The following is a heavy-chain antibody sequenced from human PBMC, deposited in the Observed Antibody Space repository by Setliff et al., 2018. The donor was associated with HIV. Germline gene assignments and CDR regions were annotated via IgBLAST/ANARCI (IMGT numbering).Heavy chain of an antibody. CDR2: IYYSGDS. J-gene: IGHJ4*02. V-gene: IGHV4-59*08. Sequence: SETLSLTCTVSGASITSSYWTWIRQSPGRGLEYLGYIYYSGDSNYSPSLKSRLSMPLDASTSQFSLRLNSLTAADTAMCYCARFARDPTDWGRGILVTVSS. CDR3: ARFARDPTD. CDR1: GASITSSY.